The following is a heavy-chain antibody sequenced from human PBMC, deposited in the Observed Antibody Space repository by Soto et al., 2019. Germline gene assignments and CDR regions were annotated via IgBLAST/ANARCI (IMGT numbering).Heavy chain of an antibody. CDR1: GGSISSGGYS. Sequence: SESLSLTCTVSGGSISSGGYSWSGIRQQEVTGMEWIGCIYSSGSTYYNTSLTSRVTISVDTSKNQFSLKLSSVTAADTAVYYCTSDRGVVVGAATDDYGMDVWGQGTAVTVSS. V-gene: IGHV4-31*03. CDR3: TSDRGVVVGAATDDYGMDV. J-gene: IGHJ6*02. CDR2: IYSSGST. D-gene: IGHD2-15*01.